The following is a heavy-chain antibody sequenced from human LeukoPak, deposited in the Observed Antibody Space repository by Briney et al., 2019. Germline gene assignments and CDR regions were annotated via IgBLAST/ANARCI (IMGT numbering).Heavy chain of an antibody. Sequence: PSETLSLTCAVYGGSFSGYYWSWIRQPPGKGLEWIGEINHSGSTNYNPSLKSRVTISVDTSKNQFSLKLSSVTAADTAVYYCARALSSSWFNYYYYGMDVWGQGTTVTVSS. J-gene: IGHJ6*02. D-gene: IGHD6-13*01. CDR1: GGSFSGYY. V-gene: IGHV4-34*01. CDR3: ARALSSSWFNYYYYGMDV. CDR2: INHSGST.